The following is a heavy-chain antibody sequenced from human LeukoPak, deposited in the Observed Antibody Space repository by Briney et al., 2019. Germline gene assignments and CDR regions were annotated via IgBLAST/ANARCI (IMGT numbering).Heavy chain of an antibody. V-gene: IGHV3-53*01. D-gene: IGHD3-22*01. J-gene: IGHJ4*02. CDR3: AREVYDSSGYYLDY. CDR2: IYSGGST. CDR1: GFTVSSNY. Sequence: GGSLRLSCAASGFTVSSNYMSWVRQATGKGLEWVSVIYSGGSTYYADSVKGRFTISRDNSKNTLYLQMNSLRAEDTAVYYCAREVYDSSGYYLDYWGQGTLVTVSS.